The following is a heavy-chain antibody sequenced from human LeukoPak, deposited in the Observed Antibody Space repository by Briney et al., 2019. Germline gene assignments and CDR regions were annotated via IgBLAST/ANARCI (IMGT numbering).Heavy chain of an antibody. CDR3: ARVDKAMGDFDY. Sequence: SSETLSLTCTVSGGSISSYYWSWIRQPPGKGLEWIGYIYYSGSTNYNPSLKSRVTISVDTSKNQFSLKLSSVTAADTAVYYCARVDKAMGDFDYWGQGTLVTVSS. J-gene: IGHJ4*02. CDR2: IYYSGST. V-gene: IGHV4-59*12. D-gene: IGHD5-18*01. CDR1: GGSISSYY.